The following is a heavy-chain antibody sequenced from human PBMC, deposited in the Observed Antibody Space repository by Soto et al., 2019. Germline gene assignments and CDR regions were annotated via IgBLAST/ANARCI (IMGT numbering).Heavy chain of an antibody. CDR3: AKGRGGSYSGYFDY. CDR1: GFTFSSYA. Sequence: PGGSLRLSCAASGFTFSSYAMSWVRQAPGKGLEWVSAISGSGGSTYYADSVKGRFTTSRDNSKNTLYLQMNSLRAEDTAVYYCAKGRGGSYSGYFDYWGQGTLVTVSS. V-gene: IGHV3-23*01. CDR2: ISGSGGST. J-gene: IGHJ4*02. D-gene: IGHD1-26*01.